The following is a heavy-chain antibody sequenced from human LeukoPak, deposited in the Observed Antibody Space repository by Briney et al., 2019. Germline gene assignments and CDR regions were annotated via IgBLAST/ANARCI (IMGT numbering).Heavy chain of an antibody. Sequence: PSETLSLTCAVYGGSFSGYYWSWIRQPPGKGLEWIGEINHSGSTNYNPSLKSRVTISVDTSKNQFSLRLSSVTAADTAVYYCARDQWELLNGMDVWGQGTTVTVSS. CDR1: GGSFSGYY. D-gene: IGHD1-26*01. J-gene: IGHJ6*02. CDR2: INHSGST. V-gene: IGHV4-34*01. CDR3: ARDQWELLNGMDV.